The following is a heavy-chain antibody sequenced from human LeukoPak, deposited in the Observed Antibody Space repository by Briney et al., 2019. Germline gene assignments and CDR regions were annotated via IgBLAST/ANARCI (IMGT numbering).Heavy chain of an antibody. J-gene: IGHJ5*02. CDR1: GGFFSGYY. D-gene: IGHD2-2*01. CDR2: INHCGST. CDR3: ARGYCSSTSCQGRGFDP. V-gene: IGHV4-34*01. Sequence: SETLSLTCAVYGGFFSGYYWSWIRQPPGKGLEWIGEINHCGSTNYNPSLKSRVTISVDTSKNQFSLKLSSVTAADTAVYYCARGYCSSTSCQGRGFDPWGQGTLVTVSS.